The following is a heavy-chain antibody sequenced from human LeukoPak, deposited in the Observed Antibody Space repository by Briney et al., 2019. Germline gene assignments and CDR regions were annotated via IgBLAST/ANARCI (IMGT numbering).Heavy chain of an antibody. Sequence: PSETLSLTCTVSGGSISSYYWSWIRQPPGKGLEWIWYIYYSGSTNYNPPLRSRVTISVDTSKNQFSLKLSSVTAADTAVYYCAREVEWELLPYYFDYWGQGTLVTVSS. J-gene: IGHJ4*02. V-gene: IGHV4-59*12. CDR2: IYYSGST. D-gene: IGHD1-26*01. CDR3: AREVEWELLPYYFDY. CDR1: GGSISSYY.